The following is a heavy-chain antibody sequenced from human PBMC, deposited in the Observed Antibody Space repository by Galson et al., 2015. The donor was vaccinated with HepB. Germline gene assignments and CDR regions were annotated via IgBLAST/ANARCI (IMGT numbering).Heavy chain of an antibody. V-gene: IGHV1-3*01. CDR1: GYTFTSYA. CDR2: INAGNGYT. Sequence: SVKVSCKASGYTFTSYAMHWVRQAPGQRLEWMGCINAGNGYTEYSQKFQGRVTFTRDTSASTAFMELSSLRSDEDTAVYYCAREGQWLAWGQGTLVTVSS. D-gene: IGHD6-19*01. J-gene: IGHJ4*02. CDR3: AREGQWLA.